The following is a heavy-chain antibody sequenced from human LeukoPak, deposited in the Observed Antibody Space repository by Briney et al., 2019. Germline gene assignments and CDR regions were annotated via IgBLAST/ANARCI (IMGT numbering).Heavy chain of an antibody. Sequence: GGSLRLSCAASGFTFGDAWMRWVRQAPGKGLEWVSLISSSGANAYYADSVKGRFTISRDNSKNTLYLQMNNLRGEDTAEYYCAKDMELASWGQGTLVTVSS. CDR2: ISSSGANA. CDR1: GFTFGDAW. D-gene: IGHD1-26*01. V-gene: IGHV3-23*01. J-gene: IGHJ5*02. CDR3: AKDMELAS.